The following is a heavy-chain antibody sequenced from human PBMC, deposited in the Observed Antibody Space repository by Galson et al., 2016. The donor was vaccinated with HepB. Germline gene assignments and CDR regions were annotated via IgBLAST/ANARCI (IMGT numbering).Heavy chain of an antibody. CDR3: ARRFECLSGPCLFAFDP. V-gene: IGHV4-39*01. CDR1: GESISRSPYY. D-gene: IGHD5/OR15-5a*01. J-gene: IGHJ5*02. CDR2: IYLSGTT. Sequence: SETLSLTCRVSGESISRSPYYWGWIRQPPGKGLQWIGKIYLSGTTYYTPSLKGQVTISVDTSKNEVSRKVRSVTAAETAVYYCARRFECLSGPCLFAFDPWGQGTLVTVSS.